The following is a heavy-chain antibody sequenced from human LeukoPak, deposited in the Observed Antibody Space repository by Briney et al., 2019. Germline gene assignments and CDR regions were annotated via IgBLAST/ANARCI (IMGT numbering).Heavy chain of an antibody. V-gene: IGHV3-30*18. Sequence: PGGSLRLSCAASGFTFSSYGMHWVRQAPGKGLEWVAVISYDGSNKYYADSVKGRFTISRDNSKNTLYLQMNSLRAEDTAVYYCAKNPSRGSGSYSDYWGQGTLVTVSS. CDR2: ISYDGSNK. D-gene: IGHD3-10*01. CDR3: AKNPSRGSGSYSDY. CDR1: GFTFSSYG. J-gene: IGHJ4*02.